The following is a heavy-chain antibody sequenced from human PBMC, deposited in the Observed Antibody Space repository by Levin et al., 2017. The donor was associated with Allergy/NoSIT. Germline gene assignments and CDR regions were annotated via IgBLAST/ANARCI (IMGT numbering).Heavy chain of an antibody. D-gene: IGHD5-12*01. CDR1: GFTFNSAG. CDR3: TPIMVATEGY. J-gene: IGHJ4*02. Sequence: PGESLKISCAASGFTFNSAGMNWVRQAPGKGLEWVGGIRGESDGGTTAYAAPGKARFTISRDDSKSLLFLQMDSLKPEDTAVYYCTPIMVATEGYWGQGTLVTVSS. V-gene: IGHV3-15*05. CDR2: IRGESDGGTT.